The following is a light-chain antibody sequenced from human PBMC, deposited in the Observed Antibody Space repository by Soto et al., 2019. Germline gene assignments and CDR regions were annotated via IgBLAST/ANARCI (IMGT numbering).Light chain of an antibody. V-gene: IGKV4-1*01. CDR2: WAS. J-gene: IGKJ4*01. Sequence: DIVMTQSPDSLAVSLGEMATMNCKFSQSVSHSSDSRNYLAWYQKKPGQPPKLLMSWASVRESGVPGRFSGGGSGTDFTLTISSLQAEDVAVYYCQQYYNIPLPFGGGTKVEIK. CDR3: QQYYNIPLP. CDR1: QSVSHSSDSRNY.